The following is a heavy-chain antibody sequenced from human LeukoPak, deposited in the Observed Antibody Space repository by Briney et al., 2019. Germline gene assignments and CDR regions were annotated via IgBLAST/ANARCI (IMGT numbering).Heavy chain of an antibody. V-gene: IGHV3-30-3*01. D-gene: IGHD2-21*01. CDR3: ARASAYCGGDCPDAFDI. CDR1: GFTFSSYA. CDR2: ISYDGSNK. J-gene: IGHJ3*02. Sequence: GGSLRLSCAASGFTFSSYAMHWVRQAPGKGLEWVAVISYDGSNKYYADSVKGRFTISRDNSKNTLYLQMNSLRAEDTAVYYCARASAYCGGDCPDAFDIWGQGTMVTVSS.